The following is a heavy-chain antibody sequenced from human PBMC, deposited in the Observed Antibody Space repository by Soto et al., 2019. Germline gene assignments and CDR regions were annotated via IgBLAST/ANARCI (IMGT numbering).Heavy chain of an antibody. Sequence: ASVKVSCKASGYTFTSYDINWVRQATGQGLEWMGWISAYNGNTNYAQKLQGRVTMTTDTSTSTAYMELRSLRSDDTAVYYCARDHYDSSGYSVDYWGQGTLVTVSS. V-gene: IGHV1-18*01. CDR1: GYTFTSYD. J-gene: IGHJ4*02. CDR3: ARDHYDSSGYSVDY. D-gene: IGHD3-22*01. CDR2: ISAYNGNT.